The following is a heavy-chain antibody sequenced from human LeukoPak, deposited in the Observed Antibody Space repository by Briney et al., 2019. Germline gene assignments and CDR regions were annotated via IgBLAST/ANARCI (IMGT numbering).Heavy chain of an antibody. CDR3: TWGSYRDQVDY. CDR1: GFTFSNAW. J-gene: IGHJ4*02. CDR2: IKSKADGGIT. D-gene: IGHD3-16*02. V-gene: IGHV3-15*01. Sequence: PGGSLRLSCAAFGFTFSNAWMSWVRQAPGKGLEWVGRIKSKADGGITDYAAPVKGRFTISRDDSKNTLYLQMSSLKIEDTAVYYCTWGSYRDQVDYWGQGTLVTVSS.